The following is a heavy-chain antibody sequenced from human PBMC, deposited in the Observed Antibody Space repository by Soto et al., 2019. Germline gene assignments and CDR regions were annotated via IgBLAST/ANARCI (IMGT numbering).Heavy chain of an antibody. CDR2: ISGSGGST. CDR1: GFTFSSYA. D-gene: IGHD4-4*01. J-gene: IGHJ2*01. Sequence: EVQVLESGGGLVQPGGSLRLSSAASGFTFSSYAMNWVRQVPGKGLEWVSVISGSGGSTYYADSVKGRFTISRDNSKNTLYLQMNSLRAEDTAVYYCARRNSGWYFDLWGRGTLVTVSS. V-gene: IGHV3-23*01. CDR3: ARRNSGWYFDL.